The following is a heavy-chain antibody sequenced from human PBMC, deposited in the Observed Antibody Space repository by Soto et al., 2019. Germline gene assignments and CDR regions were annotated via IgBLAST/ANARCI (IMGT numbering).Heavy chain of an antibody. CDR2: FDPEDGET. CDR3: ARDRHYDILTGYYNPAHFDY. V-gene: IGHV1-24*01. D-gene: IGHD3-9*01. J-gene: IGHJ4*02. Sequence: QVQLVQSGAEVKKPGASVKVSCKVSGYTLTELSMHWVRQAPGKGLEWMGGFDPEDGETIYAQKLQGRVTMTTDTSTSTAYMELRSLRSDDTAVYYCARDRHYDILTGYYNPAHFDYWGQGTLVTVSS. CDR1: GYTLTELS.